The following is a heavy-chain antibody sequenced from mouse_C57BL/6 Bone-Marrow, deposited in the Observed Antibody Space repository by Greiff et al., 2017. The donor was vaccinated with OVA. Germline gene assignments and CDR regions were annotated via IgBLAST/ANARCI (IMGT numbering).Heavy chain of an antibody. CDR2: IYPRSGYT. CDR1: GYTFTSYC. J-gene: IGHJ2*01. V-gene: IGHV1-7*01. D-gene: IGHD2-4*01. Sequence: QVQLQQSGAELAKPGASVKLSCKASGYTFTSYCMHWVKQRPGQGLEWIGSIYPRSGYTKYNQKFKDKATLTADKSSSTAYMQLSSLTYEDSAVYYCARRGLQPLLDYWGQGTTLTVSS. CDR3: ARRGLQPLLDY.